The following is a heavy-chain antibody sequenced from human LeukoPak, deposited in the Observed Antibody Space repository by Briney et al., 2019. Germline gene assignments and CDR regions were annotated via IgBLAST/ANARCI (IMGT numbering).Heavy chain of an antibody. Sequence: GGSLRLSCTASGFTFGDYAMSWVRQAPGKGLEWVGFIRSKAYGGTTEYAASVKGRFTISRDDSKSIAYLQMNSLKTEDTAVYYCTRVPMVRGASEWLYYYYGMDVWGQGTTVTVSS. CDR2: IRSKAYGGTT. J-gene: IGHJ6*02. CDR3: TRVPMVRGASEWLYYYYGMDV. CDR1: GFTFGDYA. V-gene: IGHV3-49*04. D-gene: IGHD3-10*01.